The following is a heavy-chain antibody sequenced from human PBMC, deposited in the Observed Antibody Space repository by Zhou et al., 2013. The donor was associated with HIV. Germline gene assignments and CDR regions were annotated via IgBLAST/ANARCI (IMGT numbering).Heavy chain of an antibody. CDR3: ARALSYSLDRRRFYYMDV. CDR1: GYTLTDFG. J-gene: IGHJ6*03. V-gene: IGHV1-18*01. D-gene: IGHD1-26*01. Sequence: QVQLVQSGAEVKRPGASVKVSCKASGYTLTDFGISWVRQAPGQGLEWMGWISSYRGHTNYAQRLQGRVSVTTDTSTNTAYMELRSLRSDDTAYYYCARALSYSLDRRRFYYMDVVGVKGPR. CDR2: ISSYRGHT.